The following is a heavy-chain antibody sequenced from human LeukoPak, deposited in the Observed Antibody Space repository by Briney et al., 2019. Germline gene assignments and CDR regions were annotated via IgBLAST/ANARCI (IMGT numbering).Heavy chain of an antibody. V-gene: IGHV4-59*01. CDR1: GGSISSDH. CDR3: ARGGASSRYFNS. J-gene: IGHJ4*02. Sequence: SETLSLTCSVSGGSISSDHWSWIRQPPGKGLEWIAFISYSGSPDYNPSLKSRVTISIDTSKNQFSLNLTSVTSADTAVYYCARGGASSRYFNSWGQGTLVTVSS. CDR2: ISYSGSP. D-gene: IGHD6-13*01.